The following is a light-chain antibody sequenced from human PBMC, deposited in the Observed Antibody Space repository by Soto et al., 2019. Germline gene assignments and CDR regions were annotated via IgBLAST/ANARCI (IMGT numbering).Light chain of an antibody. CDR1: SSNIGSNY. Sequence: QSVLTQPPSASGTPGQRVTISCSGSSSNIGSNYVYWYQQLPGTAPKLLIYRNNQRPSGVPDRFSGSKSGTSASLAISGLRSEDEADYNCAEWDDSLSGPGYVVGTGTKVTVL. CDR3: AEWDDSLSGPGYV. J-gene: IGLJ1*01. V-gene: IGLV1-47*01. CDR2: RNN.